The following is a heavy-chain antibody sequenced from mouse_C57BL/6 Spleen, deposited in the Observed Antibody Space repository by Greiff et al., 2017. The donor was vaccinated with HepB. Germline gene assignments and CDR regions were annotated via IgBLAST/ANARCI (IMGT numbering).Heavy chain of an antibody. CDR3: ARKYYYGSHAMDY. Sequence: EVMLVESGGGLVKPGGSLKLSCAASGFTFSDYGMHWVRQAPEKGLEWVAYISSGSSTIYYADTVKGRFTISRDNAKNTLFLQMTSLRSEDTAMYYCARKYYYGSHAMDYWGQGTSVTVSS. CDR2: ISSGSSTI. V-gene: IGHV5-17*01. D-gene: IGHD1-1*01. J-gene: IGHJ4*01. CDR1: GFTFSDYG.